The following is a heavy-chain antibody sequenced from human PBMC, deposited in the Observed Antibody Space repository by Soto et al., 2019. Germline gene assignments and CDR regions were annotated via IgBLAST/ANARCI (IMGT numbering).Heavy chain of an antibody. Sequence: TSVPLSLTCTVSGGSIRSGGYYWSCIRQHPGKGLEWIGYIYYSGSTYYNPSLKSRVTISVDTSKNQFSLKLSSVTAADTAVYYCARDKLERLNYYYGMDVWGQGTTVTVSS. CDR3: ARDKLERLNYYYGMDV. CDR2: IYYSGST. D-gene: IGHD1-1*01. CDR1: GGSIRSGGYY. J-gene: IGHJ6*02. V-gene: IGHV4-31*03.